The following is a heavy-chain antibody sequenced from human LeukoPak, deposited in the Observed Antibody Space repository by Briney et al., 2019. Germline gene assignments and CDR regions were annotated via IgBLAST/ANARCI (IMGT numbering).Heavy chain of an antibody. Sequence: QHGGSLRLSCAASGFVFPTYVMSWVRQAPGKGLEWVSSVGGDGHVTYSADSVKGRFTISRDNSKNTLFLQMNSLRVEDTAIYYCAKGISVDGCNFERGADYWGQGNLVTVSS. V-gene: IGHV3-23*01. D-gene: IGHD3-10*01. CDR2: VGGDGHVT. J-gene: IGHJ4*02. CDR1: GFVFPTYV. CDR3: AKGISVDGCNFERGADY.